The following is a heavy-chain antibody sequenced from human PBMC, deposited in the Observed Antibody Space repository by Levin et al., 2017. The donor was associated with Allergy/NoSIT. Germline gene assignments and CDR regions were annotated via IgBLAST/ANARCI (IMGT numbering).Heavy chain of an antibody. Sequence: GGSLRLSCAASGFTFSSYAMSWVRQAPGKGLEWVSAISGSGGSPYYADSVKGRFTIPRDNSKNTLYLQINSLRAEDTAVYYCAKVLAAADEYYYDYGMDVWGKGTTVTVSS. J-gene: IGHJ6*04. D-gene: IGHD6-13*01. CDR2: ISGSGGSP. CDR1: GFTFSSYA. CDR3: AKVLAAADEYYYDYGMDV. V-gene: IGHV3-23*01.